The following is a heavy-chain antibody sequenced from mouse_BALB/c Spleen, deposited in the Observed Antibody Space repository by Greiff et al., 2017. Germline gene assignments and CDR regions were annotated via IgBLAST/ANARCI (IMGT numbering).Heavy chain of an antibody. CDR3: ARSGGYDWFAY. V-gene: IGHV1S29*02. J-gene: IGHJ3*01. CDR2: IYPYNGGT. Sequence: EVQVVESGPELVKPGASVKISCKASGYTFTDYNMHWVKQSHGKSLEWIGYIYPYNGGTGYNQKFKSKATLTVDNSSSTAYMELRSLTSEDSAVYYCARSGGYDWFAYWGQGTLVTVSA. D-gene: IGHD2-2*01. CDR1: GYTFTDYN.